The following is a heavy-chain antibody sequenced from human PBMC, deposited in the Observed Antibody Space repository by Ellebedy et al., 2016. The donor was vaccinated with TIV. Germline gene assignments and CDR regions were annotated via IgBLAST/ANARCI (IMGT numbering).Heavy chain of an antibody. J-gene: IGHJ4*02. D-gene: IGHD3-10*01. CDR2: ISYDGSNK. CDR3: AKDQYYYGSGSYFDY. V-gene: IGHV3-30-3*01. Sequence: GESLKISXAASGFTFSSYAMHWVRQAPGKGLEWVAVISYDGSNKYYADSVKGRFTISRDNSKNTLYLQMNSLRAEDTAVYYCAKDQYYYGSGSYFDYWGQGTLVTVSS. CDR1: GFTFSSYA.